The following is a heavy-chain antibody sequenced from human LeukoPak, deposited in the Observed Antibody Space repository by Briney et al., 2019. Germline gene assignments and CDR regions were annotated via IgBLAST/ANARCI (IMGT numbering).Heavy chain of an antibody. CDR2: IYYSGST. J-gene: IGHJ4*02. CDR1: GGSISGYY. CDR3: ARGGGQWLRWYYFDY. V-gene: IGHV4-59*01. Sequence: SETLSLTCTVSGGSISGYYWSWIRQPPGKGLEWIGYIYYSGSTNYNPSLKSRVTISVDTSKNQFSLKLSSVTAADTAVYYCARGGGQWLRWYYFDYWGQGTLVTVSS. D-gene: IGHD6-19*01.